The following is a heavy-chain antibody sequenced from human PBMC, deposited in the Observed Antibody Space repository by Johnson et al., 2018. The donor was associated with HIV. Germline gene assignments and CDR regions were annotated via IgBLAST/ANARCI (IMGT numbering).Heavy chain of an antibody. Sequence: VQLVESGGGVVRPGGSLRLSCAASGFTFSTYGMSWVRQAPGKGLEWVSAISGSVGNTDYADSVKGRFTIPRDTSNNTVHLQINGLRAEDTAVYYCASWHGDYGNAFDIWGQGTMVTVSS. V-gene: IGHV3-23*04. CDR3: ASWHGDYGNAFDI. CDR2: ISGSVGNT. D-gene: IGHD4-17*01. J-gene: IGHJ3*02. CDR1: GFTFSTYG.